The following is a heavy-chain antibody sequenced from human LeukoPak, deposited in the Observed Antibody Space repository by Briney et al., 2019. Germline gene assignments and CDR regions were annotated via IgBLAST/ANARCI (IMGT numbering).Heavy chain of an antibody. CDR2: ISAYNGNT. CDR3: VSDTDYYYGMDV. V-gene: IGHV1-18*01. J-gene: IGHJ6*02. CDR1: GYTFTSYG. Sequence: ASVKVSCKASGYTFTSYGISWVRQAPGQGLEWMGWISAYNGNTNYAQKLQGRVTMTTDTSTSTAYMELRGLRSDDTAVYYCVSDTDYYYGMDVWGQGTTVTVSS.